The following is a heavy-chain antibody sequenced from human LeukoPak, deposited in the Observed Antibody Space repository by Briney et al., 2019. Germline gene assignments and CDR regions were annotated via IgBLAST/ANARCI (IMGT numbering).Heavy chain of an antibody. CDR2: INHSGST. Sequence: SETLSLTCAVYGGSFSGYYWSWIRQPPGKGLEWIGEINHSGSTYYNPSLKSRVTISVDTSKNQFSLKLSSVTAADTAVYYCARQNDILTGYSYYYYYYMDVWGKGTTVTISS. CDR3: ARQNDILTGYSYYYYYYMDV. V-gene: IGHV4-34*01. D-gene: IGHD3-9*01. J-gene: IGHJ6*03. CDR1: GGSFSGYY.